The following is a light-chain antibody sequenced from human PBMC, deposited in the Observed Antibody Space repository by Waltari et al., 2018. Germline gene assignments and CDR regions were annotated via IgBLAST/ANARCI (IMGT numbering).Light chain of an antibody. J-gene: IGKJ3*01. CDR1: QSISSY. CDR2: AAS. V-gene: IGKV1-39*01. Sequence: DIQLIQSPHSLSASVGDRVTITCRASQSISSYLNCYQQKPGKAPKLLIYAASSLQSGVPSRFSGSGSGTDFTLTISSLQPEDFATYYWQQSYSTPFTFGPGTKVDIK. CDR3: QQSYSTPFT.